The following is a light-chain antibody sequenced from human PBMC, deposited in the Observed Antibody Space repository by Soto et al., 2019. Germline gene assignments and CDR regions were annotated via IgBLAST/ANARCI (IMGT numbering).Light chain of an antibody. J-gene: IGLJ1*01. CDR3: QSYDISLHNYV. V-gene: IGLV1-40*01. CDR1: TSNIGAPYD. Sequence: QSVLTQPPSVSGAPGQRVSISCTGSTSNIGAPYDVHWYQHLPGTAPKPLIYGDNNRPSGVPDRFSGSKSGTSASLAITRLQAEDEAEYYCQSYDISLHNYVFGTGTKVTVL. CDR2: GDN.